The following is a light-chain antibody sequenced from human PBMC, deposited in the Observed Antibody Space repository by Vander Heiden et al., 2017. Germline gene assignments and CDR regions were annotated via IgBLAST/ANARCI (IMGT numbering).Light chain of an antibody. J-gene: IGKJ4*01. CDR2: GAS. Sequence: EIVLTHSPGTLSLSPCERATLSCRASQSVSSSYLAWYQQKPGQAPRLFIYGASSRATGIPDRFSGSGSGTDFTLTISRLEPEDFAVYYCQQYGSSPRLTFGGGTKVEIK. CDR1: QSVSSSY. V-gene: IGKV3-20*01. CDR3: QQYGSSPRLT.